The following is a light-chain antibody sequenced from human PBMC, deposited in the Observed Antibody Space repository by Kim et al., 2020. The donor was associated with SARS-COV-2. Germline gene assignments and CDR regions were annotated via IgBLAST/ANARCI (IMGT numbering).Light chain of an antibody. Sequence: EIVLTQSPATLSLSPGERATLSCRASQSVSSNLAWYQQKPGQAPRLLIYGASDRATGIPARFSGSGSGTDFTLTISSLESEDFAVYYCQHRSNWPRTFGGGTKVDIK. CDR2: GAS. V-gene: IGKV3-11*01. J-gene: IGKJ4*02. CDR3: QHRSNWPRT. CDR1: QSVSSN.